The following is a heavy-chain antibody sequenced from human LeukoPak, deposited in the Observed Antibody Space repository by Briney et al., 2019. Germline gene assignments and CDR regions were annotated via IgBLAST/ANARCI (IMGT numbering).Heavy chain of an antibody. CDR3: ARGTSQFDP. CDR2: IYYSGST. V-gene: IGHV4-59*08. Sequence: PSETLSVTCTVSGGSISSYYWSWIRQPPGKGLEWIGYIYYSGSTNYNPSLKSRVTISVDTSKNQFSLKLSSVTAADTAVYYCARGTSQFDPWGQETLVTVSS. CDR1: GGSISSYY. D-gene: IGHD2-2*01. J-gene: IGHJ5*02.